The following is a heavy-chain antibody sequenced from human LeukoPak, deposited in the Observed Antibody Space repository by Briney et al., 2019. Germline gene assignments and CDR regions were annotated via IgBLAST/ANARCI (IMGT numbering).Heavy chain of an antibody. D-gene: IGHD3-10*01. CDR2: INHSGST. V-gene: IGHV4-34*01. Sequence: PSETLSLTCAVYGGSFSGYYWSWIRQPPGKGLEWIGEINHSGSTNYNPSLKSRVTISVDTSKNQFSLKLSSVTAADTAVYYCARVEAYYYGSGSYDYWGQGTLVTVSS. J-gene: IGHJ4*02. CDR1: GGSFSGYY. CDR3: ARVEAYYYGSGSYDY.